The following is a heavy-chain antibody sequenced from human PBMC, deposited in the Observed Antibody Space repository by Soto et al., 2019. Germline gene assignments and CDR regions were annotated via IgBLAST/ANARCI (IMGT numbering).Heavy chain of an antibody. CDR1: GGTFRSYA. J-gene: IGHJ4*02. CDR2: IIPIFGTA. Sequence: GSPLKGSCKASGGTFRSYAISWLLKAPEQGLEWMGGIIPIFGTANYAQKFQGRVTITADESTSTAYMELSSLRSEDTAVYYCARVCTPVILHAIKGIQYHCRALAFWAKGTLDPVSS. V-gene: IGHV1-69*01. D-gene: IGHD3-22*01. CDR3: ARVCTPVILHAIKGIQYHCRALAF.